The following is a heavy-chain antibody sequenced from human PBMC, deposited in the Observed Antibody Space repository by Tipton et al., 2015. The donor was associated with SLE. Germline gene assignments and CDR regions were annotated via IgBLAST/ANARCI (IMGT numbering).Heavy chain of an antibody. J-gene: IGHJ4*02. Sequence: TLSLTCTVSGGSISRSNFYWAWIRQPPGKGLEWIGSFYYGKSTFYNPSLKSRVSISVDTSTNRLFLNLISVTAADTAVYFCARGYCSDGVCYGFGFFDYWGQGNLVTVSS. D-gene: IGHD2-8*01. CDR3: ARGYCSDGVCYGFGFFDY. CDR1: GGSISRSNFY. V-gene: IGHV4-39*07. CDR2: FYYGKST.